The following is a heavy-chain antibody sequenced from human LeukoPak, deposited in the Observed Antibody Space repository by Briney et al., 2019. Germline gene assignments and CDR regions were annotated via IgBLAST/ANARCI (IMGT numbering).Heavy chain of an antibody. J-gene: IGHJ3*02. CDR1: GGSISSSSYY. Sequence: SETLSLTCTVSGGSISSSSYYWGWIRQPPGKGLEWIGSIYYSGSTYYNPSLKSRVTISVDTSKNQFSLKLSSVTAADTAAYYCARGQTVVDAFDIWGQGIMVTVSS. D-gene: IGHD4-23*01. CDR2: IYYSGST. CDR3: ARGQTVVDAFDI. V-gene: IGHV4-39*01.